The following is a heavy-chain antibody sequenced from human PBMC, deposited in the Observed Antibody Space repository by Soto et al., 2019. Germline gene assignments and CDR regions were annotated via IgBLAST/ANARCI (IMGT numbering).Heavy chain of an antibody. CDR1: GYTFTSYD. CDR2: MNPNSGNT. J-gene: IGHJ6*02. D-gene: IGHD2-15*01. Sequence: QVQLVQSGAEVKKPGASVKVSCKASGYTFTSYDINWVRQATGQGREWMGWMNPNSGNTGYAQKFQGRVTMTRNTSIRTAYMELSSLRSEDTAVYYCARDPRLYCSGGSCYSYYYGMDVWGQGTTVTVSS. CDR3: ARDPRLYCSGGSCYSYYYGMDV. V-gene: IGHV1-8*01.